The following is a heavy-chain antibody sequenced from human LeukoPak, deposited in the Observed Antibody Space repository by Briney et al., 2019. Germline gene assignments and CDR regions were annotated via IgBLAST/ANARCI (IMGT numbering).Heavy chain of an antibody. CDR1: GSTVSDNY. D-gene: IGHD3-10*01. J-gene: IGHJ4*02. Sequence: GGSLRLSCAASGSTVSDNYMSWVRQAPGKGLEWVSVIYSAGSTYYADSVKGRFTISRDNSKNTLYLQMNSLRAEDTAVYYCARSDGSGSYPVDYWGQGALVTVSS. V-gene: IGHV3-66*01. CDR2: IYSAGST. CDR3: ARSDGSGSYPVDY.